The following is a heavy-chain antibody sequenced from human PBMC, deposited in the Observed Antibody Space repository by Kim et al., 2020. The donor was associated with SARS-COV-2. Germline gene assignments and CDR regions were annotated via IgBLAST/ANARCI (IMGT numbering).Heavy chain of an antibody. D-gene: IGHD6-13*01. J-gene: IGHJ6*02. CDR2: IYTSGST. Sequence: SETLSLTCTVSGGSISSGSYYWSWIRQPAGKGLEWIGRIYTSGSTKYNPSLKSRVTISADASKNQYSLKLSSVTAADTAVYYCARERAQLVLYYYYYGMDVWGQGTTVTVSS. V-gene: IGHV4-61*02. CDR1: GGSISSGSYY. CDR3: ARERAQLVLYYYYYGMDV.